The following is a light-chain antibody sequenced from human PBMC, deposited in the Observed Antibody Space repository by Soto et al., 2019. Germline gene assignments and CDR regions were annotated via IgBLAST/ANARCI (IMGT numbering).Light chain of an antibody. CDR2: KAP. V-gene: IGKV1-5*03. CDR1: QTISSW. CDR3: QHYNSYSGA. Sequence: DIHMTQSPSTLCGPLVARVTMTCQASQTISSWLAWYQQKPGKAPKLLIYKAPTLKSGVPSRFSGSGSGTEFTLTISSLQPDDFATYYCQHYNSYSGAFGQGTKVDIK. J-gene: IGKJ1*01.